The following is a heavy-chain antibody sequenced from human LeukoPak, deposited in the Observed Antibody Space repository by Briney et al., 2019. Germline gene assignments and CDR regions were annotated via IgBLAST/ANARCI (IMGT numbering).Heavy chain of an antibody. CDR2: ISHNSSII. D-gene: IGHD3-16*01. J-gene: IGHJ6*02. V-gene: IGHV3-48*02. CDR1: GFTFSNYR. CDR3: ARERNLGGSSAGASYGMDV. Sequence: GGSLRLSCTASGFTFSNYRMSWVRLAPGKGLEWVSYISHNSSIIYYVDSVKGRFTISRDNAKSSLYLQMNTLRDEDTALYYCARERNLGGSSAGASYGMDVWGQGTTVTVSS.